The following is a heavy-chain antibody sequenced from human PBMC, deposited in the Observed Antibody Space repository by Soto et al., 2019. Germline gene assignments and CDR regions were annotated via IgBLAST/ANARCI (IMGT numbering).Heavy chain of an antibody. J-gene: IGHJ4*02. Sequence: QVQLQESGPGLVKPSQTLSLTCTVSSGSISRGDYYWSWLRQPPGKGLEYIGYIYYSGSTYYNPSLKSRVTISVDTSKSQFSLNLSSVTAADAAVYYCARGRGGGLNAYYFDSWGQGAQVTVSS. CDR3: ARGRGGGLNAYYFDS. D-gene: IGHD3-16*01. V-gene: IGHV4-30-4*01. CDR1: SGSISRGDYY. CDR2: IYYSGST.